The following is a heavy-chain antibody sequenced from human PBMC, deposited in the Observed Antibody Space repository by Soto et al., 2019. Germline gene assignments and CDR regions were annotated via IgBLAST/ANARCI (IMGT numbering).Heavy chain of an antibody. CDR3: ARSDYDILTGYYSGTYDY. CDR2: IYYSGST. CDR1: GGSISSGDYY. Sequence: QVQLQESGPGLVKPSQTLSLTCTVSGGSISSGDYYWSWIRQPPGKGLEWIGYIYYSGSTYYNPSLKSRVTISVHTSKNQFSLKLSSVTAADTAVYYCARSDYDILTGYYSGTYDYWGQGTLVTVSS. D-gene: IGHD3-9*01. V-gene: IGHV4-30-4*01. J-gene: IGHJ4*02.